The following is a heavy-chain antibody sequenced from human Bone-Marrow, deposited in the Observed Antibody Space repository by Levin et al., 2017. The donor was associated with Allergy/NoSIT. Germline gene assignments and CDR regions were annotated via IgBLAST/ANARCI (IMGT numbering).Heavy chain of an antibody. CDR2: IYSGGGV. CDR3: ARDRHCISNTCYGA. V-gene: IGHV3-53*01. D-gene: IGHD2/OR15-2a*01. J-gene: IGHJ5*02. Sequence: GGSLRLSCAVSGFTVSNNFMIWYHQAPGKGLEWVSLIYSGGGVYYADSVKGRFTISRDSSKNTLYLQMNSLRAEDTAVYYCARDRHCISNTCYGAWGQGTLVTVSS. CDR1: GFTVSNNF.